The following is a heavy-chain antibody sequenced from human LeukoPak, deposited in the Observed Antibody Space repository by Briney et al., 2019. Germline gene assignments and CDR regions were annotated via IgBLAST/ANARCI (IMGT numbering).Heavy chain of an antibody. CDR2: IWYDGSNK. J-gene: IGHJ4*02. D-gene: IGHD3-10*01. CDR1: GFTFSSYG. V-gene: IGHV3-33*06. Sequence: PGGSLRLSCAASGFTFSSYGMHWVRQAPGKGLEWVAVIWYDGSNKYYADSVKGRFTISRDNSKNTLYLQMNSLRAEDTAVYYCAKVMRSWYFDYWGQGTLVTVSS. CDR3: AKVMRSWYFDY.